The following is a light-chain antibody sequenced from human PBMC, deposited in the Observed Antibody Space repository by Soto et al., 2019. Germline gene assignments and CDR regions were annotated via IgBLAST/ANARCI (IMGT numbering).Light chain of an antibody. Sequence: QSALTQPASVSGSPGQSITISCTGTRGDVGSYNLVSWYQQHPGKAPKLMIYEVTKWPSGVSNRFSGSKSGNTASLTISGLHAEDEADYYCCSYAGSSTWVFGGGTKLTVL. V-gene: IGLV2-23*02. J-gene: IGLJ3*02. CDR2: EVT. CDR3: CSYAGSSTWV. CDR1: RGDVGSYNL.